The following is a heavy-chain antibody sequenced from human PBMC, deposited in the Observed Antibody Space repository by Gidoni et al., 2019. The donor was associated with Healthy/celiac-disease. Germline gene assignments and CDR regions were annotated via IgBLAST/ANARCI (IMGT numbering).Heavy chain of an antibody. CDR3: VKETKPPVDPVDY. Sequence: EVQLVESGGGLVQPGGSLRLSCSASGFTFSSYAMHWVRQAPGKGLEYVSAISSNGGSTYYADSVKGRFTISRDNSKNTLYLQMSSLRAEDTAVYYCVKETKPPVDPVDYWGQGTLVTVSS. CDR2: ISSNGGST. CDR1: GFTFSSYA. V-gene: IGHV3-64D*06. J-gene: IGHJ4*02. D-gene: IGHD1-7*01.